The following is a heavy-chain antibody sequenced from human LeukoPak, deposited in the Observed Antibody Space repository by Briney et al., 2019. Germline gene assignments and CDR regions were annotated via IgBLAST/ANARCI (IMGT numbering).Heavy chain of an antibody. Sequence: SETLSLTCTVSGGSISSSSYYWGWIRQPPGKGLEWIGGIYYSGSTYYNPSLKSRVTISVDTSKNQFSLKLSSVTAADTAVYYCARRDYGDQGYDYWGQGTLVTVSS. J-gene: IGHJ4*02. D-gene: IGHD4-17*01. CDR1: GGSISSSSYY. CDR2: IYYSGST. V-gene: IGHV4-39*01. CDR3: ARRDYGDQGYDY.